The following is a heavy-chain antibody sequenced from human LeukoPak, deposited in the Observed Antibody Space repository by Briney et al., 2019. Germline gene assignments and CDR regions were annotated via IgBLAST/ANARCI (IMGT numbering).Heavy chain of an antibody. CDR1: GGSISSYY. J-gene: IGHJ6*02. CDR3: ARVKYYDFWSGYYYYYYGMDV. D-gene: IGHD3-3*01. CDR2: IYYSGST. Sequence: PSETLSPTCTVSGGSISSYYWSWIRQPPGKGLEWIGYIYYSGSTNYNPSLKSRVTISVDTSKNQFSLKLSSVTAADTAVYYCARVKYYDFWSGYYYYYYGMDVWGQGTTVTVSS. V-gene: IGHV4-59*01.